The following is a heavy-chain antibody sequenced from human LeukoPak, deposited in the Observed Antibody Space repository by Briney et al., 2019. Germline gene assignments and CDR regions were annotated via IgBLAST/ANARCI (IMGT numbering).Heavy chain of an antibody. J-gene: IGHJ4*02. D-gene: IGHD3-10*01. V-gene: IGHV3-21*01. Sequence: GGSLRLSCAASGFTFSSYSMNWVRQAPGKGLEWVSSISSSSSYIYYADSVKGRFTISRDNAKNSLYLQMNSLRAEDTAVYYCARISGIRWFGDDYWGQGTLVTVSS. CDR1: GFTFSSYS. CDR3: ARISGIRWFGDDY. CDR2: ISSSSSYI.